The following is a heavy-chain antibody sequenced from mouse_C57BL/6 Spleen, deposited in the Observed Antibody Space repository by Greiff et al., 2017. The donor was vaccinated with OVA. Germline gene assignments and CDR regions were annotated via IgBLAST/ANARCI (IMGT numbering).Heavy chain of an antibody. CDR2: IDPENGDT. CDR3: TTNGKAY. CDR1: GFNIKDDY. Sequence: EVQGVESGAELVRPGASVKLSCTASGFNIKDDYMHWVKQRPEQGLEWIGWIDPENGDTEYASKFQGKATITADTSSNTAYLQLSSLTSEDTAVYYCTTNGKAYWGQGTLVTVSA. J-gene: IGHJ3*01. V-gene: IGHV14-4*01.